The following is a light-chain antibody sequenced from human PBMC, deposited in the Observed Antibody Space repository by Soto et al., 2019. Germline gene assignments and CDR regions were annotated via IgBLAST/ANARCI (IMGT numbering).Light chain of an antibody. CDR1: QSLRSS. CDR3: QQYNNWPQT. V-gene: IGKV3-15*01. CDR2: DAS. J-gene: IGKJ1*01. Sequence: ETMXTQSPDTLSVSLGERATLSCRASQSLRSSLAWYQQKPGQAPRLLIYDASTRATGIPARFSGSGYGTDFTLTISGLQSEDFAVYYCQQYNNWPQTFGQGTKVDI.